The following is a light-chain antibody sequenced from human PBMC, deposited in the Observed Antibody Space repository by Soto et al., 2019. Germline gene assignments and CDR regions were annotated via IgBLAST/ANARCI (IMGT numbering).Light chain of an antibody. J-gene: IGKJ2*01. CDR2: DAS. Sequence: EIVLTQSPATLSLSPGERATLSCRASQSVSSYLAWYQQKPDQAPRLLIYDASNRATGIPARFSGSGSGTDFTLTISSLEPGDFAVYYCQQRSNWYTFGQGTKLEIK. CDR3: QQRSNWYT. V-gene: IGKV3-11*01. CDR1: QSVSSY.